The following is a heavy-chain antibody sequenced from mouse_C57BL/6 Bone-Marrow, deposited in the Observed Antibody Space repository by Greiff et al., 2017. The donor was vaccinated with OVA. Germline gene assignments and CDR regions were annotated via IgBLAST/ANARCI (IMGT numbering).Heavy chain of an antibody. CDR1: GYSITSGYD. Sequence: EVKLEESGPGMVKPSQSLSLTCTVTGYSITSGYDWHWIRHFPGNNLEWMGYISYSGSTNYNPSLNSRISITHDTSKNHFFLKLNSVTTEDTATYYCARGLVGGYWYFDVWGTGTTVTVSS. V-gene: IGHV3-1*01. J-gene: IGHJ1*03. CDR2: ISYSGST. CDR3: ARGLVGGYWYFDV. D-gene: IGHD1-3*01.